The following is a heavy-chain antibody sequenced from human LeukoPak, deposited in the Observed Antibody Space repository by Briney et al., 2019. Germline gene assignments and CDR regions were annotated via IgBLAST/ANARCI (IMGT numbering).Heavy chain of an antibody. CDR1: GFMFRTFA. V-gene: IGHV3-23*01. D-gene: IGHD5-18*01. CDR3: AKGAASRGYTYVAN. J-gene: IGHJ4*02. CDR2: VSGSGGST. Sequence: GGSLRLSCAASGFMFRTFAMSWVRQAPGKGLEWVSTVSGSGGSTYYADSVKGRFTISRDNSNNTLYLQMNSLRAEDTAVYYCAKGAASRGYTYVANWGQGTLVTVSS.